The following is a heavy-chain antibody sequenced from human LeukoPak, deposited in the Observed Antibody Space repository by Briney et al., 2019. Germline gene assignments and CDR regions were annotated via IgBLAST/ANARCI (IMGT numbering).Heavy chain of an antibody. CDR1: GFTVSSNY. J-gene: IGHJ3*02. Sequence: QTGGSLRLSCAASGFTVSSNYMSWVRQAPGKGLEWVSVIYSGGSTYYADSVKGRFTISRDNSKNTLYLQMNSLRAEDTAVYYCARDQAKYCTGGSCYPEGAFDIWGQGTMVTVSS. CDR3: ARDQAKYCTGGSCYPEGAFDI. D-gene: IGHD2-15*01. CDR2: IYSGGST. V-gene: IGHV3-53*01.